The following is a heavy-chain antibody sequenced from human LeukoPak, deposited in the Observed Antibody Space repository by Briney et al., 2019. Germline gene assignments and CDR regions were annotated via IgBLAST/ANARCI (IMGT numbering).Heavy chain of an antibody. CDR2: IYYSGSS. CDR3: ARHRRMVRGATFDY. D-gene: IGHD3-10*01. J-gene: IGHJ4*02. Sequence: SETLSLTCSVSGGSISSSSSYWGWIRQPPGKGLEWIGSIYYSGSSFDNPALKSRVTISVDTSKNQFSLKLSSVTAADTAVYYCARHRRMVRGATFDYWGQGTLVTVSS. CDR1: GGSISSSSSY. V-gene: IGHV4-39*01.